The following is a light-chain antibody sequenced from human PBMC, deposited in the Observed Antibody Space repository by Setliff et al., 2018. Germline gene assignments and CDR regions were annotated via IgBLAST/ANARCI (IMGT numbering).Light chain of an antibody. Sequence: VCPGASVTLTCTLSSGYSNYKVDWYQQRPGKGPRFVMRVGTGGIVGSKGDGIPDRFSVLGSGLNRYLTIKNIQEEDESDYHCGADHGSGSNFVYVFGTGTKVTVL. CDR1: SGYSNYK. CDR2: VGTGGIVG. V-gene: IGLV9-49*01. J-gene: IGLJ1*01. CDR3: GADHGSGSNFVYV.